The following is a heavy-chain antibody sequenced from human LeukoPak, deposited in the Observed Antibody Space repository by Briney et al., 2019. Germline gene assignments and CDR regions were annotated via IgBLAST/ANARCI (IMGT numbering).Heavy chain of an antibody. CDR2: IRYDGSNK. CDR3: AKDIKYYYDISPGV. J-gene: IGHJ6*04. Sequence: GGSLRLSCAASGFTLSSYGMHWVRQAPGKGLEWVAFIRYDGSNKYYADSVKGRFTISRDNSKNTLYLQMNSLRAEDTAVYYCAKDIKYYYDISPGVWGKGTTVTVSS. D-gene: IGHD3-22*01. CDR1: GFTLSSYG. V-gene: IGHV3-30*02.